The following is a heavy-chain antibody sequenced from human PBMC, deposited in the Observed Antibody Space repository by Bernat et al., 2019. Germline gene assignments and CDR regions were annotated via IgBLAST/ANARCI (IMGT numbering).Heavy chain of an antibody. D-gene: IGHD6-19*01. CDR3: TRETKGSSGWLYIAAFDI. V-gene: IGHV3-49*04. Sequence: EVQLVESGGGLVQPGRSLRRACTASGFTCGDYAMSWVRQAPGKGRGWVGVIRSKAYGGTTEYAASVKGRFTISRDDSKSIAYLQMNSLKTEDTAVYYCTRETKGSSGWLYIAAFDIWGQGTMVTVSS. CDR2: IRSKAYGGTT. CDR1: GFTCGDYA. J-gene: IGHJ3*02.